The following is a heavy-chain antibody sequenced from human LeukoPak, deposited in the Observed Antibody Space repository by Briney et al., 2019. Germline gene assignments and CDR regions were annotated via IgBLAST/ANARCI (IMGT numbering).Heavy chain of an antibody. D-gene: IGHD3-3*01. CDR2: TYYRSKWYN. CDR1: VDSVSSNSAA. J-gene: IGHJ4*02. CDR3: ARAKRSGYREFGGFDY. Sequence: SQTLSLTCAISVDSVSSNSAAGNWIRQSPSRGLECLGSTYYRSKWYNDYAVSVKSRITINPDTSKNQFSLQLNSVTPEDTAVYYCARAKRSGYREFGGFDYWGQGTLVTVSS. V-gene: IGHV6-1*01.